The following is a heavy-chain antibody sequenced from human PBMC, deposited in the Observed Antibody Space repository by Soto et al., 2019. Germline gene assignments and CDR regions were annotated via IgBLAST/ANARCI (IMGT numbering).Heavy chain of an antibody. J-gene: IGHJ4*02. CDR2: ISYDGSNQ. D-gene: IGHD1-7*01. CDR1: GFTFSDFE. CDR3: ASRTGTAPRFDY. Sequence: QVQLVESGGGVVQPGRSLRLSCSASGFTFSDFEMYWVRQAPGKGLDWVSFISYDGSNQYYAGSVKGRFTVSRDNSKNTLFLLMNSLRPEDTAVYSCASRTGTAPRFDYWGQGTLVTVSS. V-gene: IGHV3-30-3*01.